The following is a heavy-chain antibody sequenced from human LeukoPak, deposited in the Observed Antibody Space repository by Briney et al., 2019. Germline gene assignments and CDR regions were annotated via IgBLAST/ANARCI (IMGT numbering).Heavy chain of an antibody. D-gene: IGHD4-23*01. CDR2: INPSGGST. CDR1: GYTFTSYY. CDR3: AREGRKDGGENDSSLDY. V-gene: IGHV1-46*01. Sequence: GASVKVSCKASGYTFTSYYMQWVRQAPGQGLEWMGIINPSGGSTSYAQKFQGRVTTTRDTSTSTVYMDLSSLRSEDTAAYYCAREGRKDGGENDSSLDYWGQGTLVTVSS. J-gene: IGHJ4*02.